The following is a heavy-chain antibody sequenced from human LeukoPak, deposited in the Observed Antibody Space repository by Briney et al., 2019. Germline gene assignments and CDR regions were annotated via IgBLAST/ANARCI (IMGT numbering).Heavy chain of an antibody. Sequence: GGSLRLSCAASGFTFSDHYMDWVRQAPGKGLEWVGRTRNKANSYTTEYAASVKGRFTISRNDSKNSLYLQMNSLKTEDTAVYYCARVGISYGMDVWGQGTTVTVSS. V-gene: IGHV3-72*01. J-gene: IGHJ6*02. CDR1: GFTFSDHY. D-gene: IGHD2-21*01. CDR3: ARVGISYGMDV. CDR2: TRNKANSYTT.